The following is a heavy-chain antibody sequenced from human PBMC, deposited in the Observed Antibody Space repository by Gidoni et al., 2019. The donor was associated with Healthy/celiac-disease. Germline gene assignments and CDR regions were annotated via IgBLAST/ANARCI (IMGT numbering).Heavy chain of an antibody. V-gene: IGHV4-31*03. CDR3: AIQVSEGSPTGAFDI. D-gene: IGHD7-27*01. Sequence: QVQLQESGPGLVKPSQTLSLTCTVSGGSISSGGHYWSWIRQHPGKGLEWIGYIYYSGSTYYNPSLKSRVTISVDTSKNQFSLKLSSVTAADTAVYYCAIQVSEGSPTGAFDIWGQGTMVTVSS. CDR1: GGSISSGGHY. CDR2: IYYSGST. J-gene: IGHJ3*02.